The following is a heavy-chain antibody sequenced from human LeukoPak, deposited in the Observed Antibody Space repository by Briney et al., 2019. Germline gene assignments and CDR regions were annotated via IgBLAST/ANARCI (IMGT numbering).Heavy chain of an antibody. CDR2: INHSGST. J-gene: IGHJ4*02. D-gene: IGHD2-2*01. CDR3: ARGRYCSSTSCYGMVDY. Sequence: PSETLSLTCAVYGGSFSGYYWSWIRQPPGKGLELIGEINHSGSTNYNPSLKSRVTISGDTSKNQFSMKLSSVTAADTAVYYCARGRYCSSTSCYGMVDYWGQGSMVTVSS. V-gene: IGHV4-34*01. CDR1: GGSFSGYY.